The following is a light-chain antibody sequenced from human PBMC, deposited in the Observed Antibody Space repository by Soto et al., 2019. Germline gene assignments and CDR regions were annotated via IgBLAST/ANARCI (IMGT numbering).Light chain of an antibody. CDR3: QQYGSSWT. CDR1: QSISSY. V-gene: IGKV3-20*01. Sequence: EIVLTQSPGTLSLSPGERATLSCRASQSISSYLAWYQQKPGQAPRLLIYDASSRATGIPDRFSGSGSGTDFTLTISRLEPEDFAVYYCQQYGSSWTFGQGTKVDIK. CDR2: DAS. J-gene: IGKJ1*01.